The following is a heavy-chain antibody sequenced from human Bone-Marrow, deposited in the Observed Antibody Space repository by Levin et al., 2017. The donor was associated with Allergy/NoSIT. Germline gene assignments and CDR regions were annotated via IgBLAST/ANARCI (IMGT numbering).Heavy chain of an antibody. D-gene: IGHD6-19*01. CDR2: TYYRSRWYN. CDR1: GDSVSSNSAA. V-gene: IGHV6-1*01. J-gene: IGHJ4*02. Sequence: SQTLSLTCAISGDSVSSNSAAWNWIRQSPSRGLEWLGRTYYRSRWYNDYAVSVKSRITINPDTSKNQFSLQLNSVTPEDTAVYYCARGPQWLVSGRGFDYWGQGTLVTVSS. CDR3: ARGPQWLVSGRGFDY.